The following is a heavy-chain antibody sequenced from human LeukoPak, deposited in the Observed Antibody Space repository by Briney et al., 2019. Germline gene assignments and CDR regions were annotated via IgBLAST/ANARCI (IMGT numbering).Heavy chain of an antibody. D-gene: IGHD7-27*01. J-gene: IGHJ4*02. CDR1: GFTLSSYS. Sequence: GGSLRLSCAASGFTLSSYSMNWVRQAPGKGLERVSSISSSSSYIYYADSVKGRFTISRDNAKNSLYLQMSGLRAEDTAVYHCAKGTGDTGYYFDYWGQGTLVTVSS. CDR2: ISSSSSYI. CDR3: AKGTGDTGYYFDY. V-gene: IGHV3-21*04.